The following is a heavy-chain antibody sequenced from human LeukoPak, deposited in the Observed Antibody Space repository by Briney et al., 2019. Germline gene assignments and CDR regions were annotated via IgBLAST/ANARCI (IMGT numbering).Heavy chain of an antibody. Sequence: SETLSLTCTVSGASISTYYRSWIRQPPGKGLEWIGYIYYSGSTNYNPSLKGRVTISVDTSKNQFSLKLSSVTAADTAVYYCARVKDPGGYYYYYYMDVWGKGTTVTVSS. CDR1: GASISTYY. V-gene: IGHV4-59*12. CDR2: IYYSGST. D-gene: IGHD3-16*01. CDR3: ARVKDPGGYYYYYYMDV. J-gene: IGHJ6*03.